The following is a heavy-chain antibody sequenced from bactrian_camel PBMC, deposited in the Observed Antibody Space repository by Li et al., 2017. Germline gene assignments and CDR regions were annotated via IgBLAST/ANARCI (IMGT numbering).Heavy chain of an antibody. CDR3: AADCLWTQDYKHPPSRYNH. Sequence: DVQLVESGGGSVQTGGSLRLSCQVNGSYKRGSMCMGWFRHIPGKEREGVAAINSDDVTTNYADSVKGRFTIAKDYAKNTLILQMNNLQPEDTAMYYCAADCLWTQDYKHPPSRYNHWGHGTQVTVS. J-gene: IGHJ4*01. CDR2: INSDDVTT. CDR1: GSYKRGSMC. V-gene: IGHV3S40*01. D-gene: IGHD3*01.